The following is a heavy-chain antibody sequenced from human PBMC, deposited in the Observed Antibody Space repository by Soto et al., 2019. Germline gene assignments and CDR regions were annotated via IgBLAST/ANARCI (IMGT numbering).Heavy chain of an antibody. V-gene: IGHV3-15*01. CDR1: GFLFSNAW. D-gene: IGHD5-12*01. CDR2: IKTNANGGTT. Sequence: EVQMVESGGGLVKPGGSLRLSCAASGFLFSNAWMSWVRQAPGKGLEWVGRIKTNANGGTTDYATAVIGRFTVSRDDSKNTVYLHMNSLKTEDTAVYYCTGGDIAGDFDYCGQGTLVTVSS. CDR3: TGGDIAGDFDY. J-gene: IGHJ4*02.